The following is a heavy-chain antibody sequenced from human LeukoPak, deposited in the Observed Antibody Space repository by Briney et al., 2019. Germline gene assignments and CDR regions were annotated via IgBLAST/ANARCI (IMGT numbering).Heavy chain of an antibody. CDR2: IIPIFGTA. CDR3: ARGDTGSSWPIYNYYYMDV. CDR1: GGTFSSYA. Sequence: SVKVSCKASGGTFSSYAISWVRQAPGQGLEWMGRIIPIFGTANYAQKFQGRVTITTDESTSTAYMELSSLRSEDTAVYYCARGDTGSSWPIYNYYYMDVWGKGTTVTVSS. J-gene: IGHJ6*03. V-gene: IGHV1-69*05. D-gene: IGHD6-6*01.